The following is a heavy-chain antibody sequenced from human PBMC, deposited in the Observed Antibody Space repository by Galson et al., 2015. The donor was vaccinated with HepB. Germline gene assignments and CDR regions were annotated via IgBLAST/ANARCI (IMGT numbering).Heavy chain of an antibody. D-gene: IGHD6-19*01. J-gene: IGHJ6*02. CDR2: IIPIFGTA. Sequence: SVKASCKASGGTFSSYAISWVRQAPGQGLEWMGGIIPIFGTANYAQKFQGRVTITADESTSTAYMELSSLRSEDTAVYYCARDLGGVSSGWYGGGYYYYGMDVWGQGTTVTVSS. CDR1: GGTFSSYA. CDR3: ARDLGGVSSGWYGGGYYYYGMDV. V-gene: IGHV1-69*13.